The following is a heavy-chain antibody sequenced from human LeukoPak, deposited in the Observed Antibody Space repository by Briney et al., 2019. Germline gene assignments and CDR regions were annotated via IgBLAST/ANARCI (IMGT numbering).Heavy chain of an antibody. J-gene: IGHJ2*01. D-gene: IGHD4-23*01. CDR1: GGSISSGGYY. CDR2: IYYSGST. Sequence: SQTLSLTCTVSGGSISSGGYYWSWIRQHPGKGLEWIGYIYYSGSTYYNPSLKSRVTISVDTSKNQFSLKLSSVTAADTAVYYCARCYGGNVWYLDLWGRGTLLTVSS. V-gene: IGHV4-31*03. CDR3: ARCYGGNVWYLDL.